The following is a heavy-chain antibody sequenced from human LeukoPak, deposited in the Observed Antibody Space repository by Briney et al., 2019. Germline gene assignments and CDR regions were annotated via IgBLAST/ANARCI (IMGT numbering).Heavy chain of an antibody. D-gene: IGHD6-19*01. CDR2: ITYSGIT. CDR1: GGSISSHS. Sequence: SETLSLTCSVSGGSISSHSWTWLRQPPGKGLEWIAYITYSGITTYNASLKSRVSISVDTNINQLSLKVNSVTTADTAVYYCGRLAVAGDYDHFYFYMDVWGKGTTVTVSS. V-gene: IGHV4-59*11. CDR3: GRLAVAGDYDHFYFYMDV. J-gene: IGHJ6*03.